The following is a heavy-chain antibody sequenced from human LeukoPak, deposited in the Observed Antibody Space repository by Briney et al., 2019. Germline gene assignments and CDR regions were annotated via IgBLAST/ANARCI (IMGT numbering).Heavy chain of an antibody. J-gene: IGHJ5*02. CDR3: ARAHYYASGSYWNWFDP. CDR2: IYYSGST. V-gene: IGHV4-59*01. Sequence: SETLSLTCTVSGGSISSYYWSWIRQPPGKGLEWIGYIYYSGSTNYNPSVKSRVTISVDTSKNQFSLKPSSVTAADTAVYYCARAHYYASGSYWNWFDPWGQGTLVTVSS. D-gene: IGHD3-10*01. CDR1: GGSISSYY.